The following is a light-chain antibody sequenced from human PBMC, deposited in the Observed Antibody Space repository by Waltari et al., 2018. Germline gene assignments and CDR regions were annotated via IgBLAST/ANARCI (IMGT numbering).Light chain of an antibody. CDR1: QSIRSN. Sequence: EIVMTQSPATLSVSPGERATLSCRASQSIRSNLAWYQQKPDQTPRLLIYGASTRATGIPARFRGSGSGTDFTLTISSLQSEDFAVYYCQQYNDWPPTWTFGQGTKVEI. J-gene: IGKJ1*01. CDR3: QQYNDWPPTWT. V-gene: IGKV3-15*01. CDR2: GAS.